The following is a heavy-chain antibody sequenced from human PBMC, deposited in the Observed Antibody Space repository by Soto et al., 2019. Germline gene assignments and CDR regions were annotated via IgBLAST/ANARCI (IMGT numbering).Heavy chain of an antibody. V-gene: IGHV4-61*08. CDR3: ARGRRPFCIVREANHRVEPSGPRPLATDP. D-gene: IGHD2-8*01. CDR1: GGSIRSSDYY. Sequence: SETLSLTCTVSGGSIRSSDYYWGWIRQPPGEGLEWIGNINYSGSTNYNPSLKSRVTISVDTSKNQFSLKLSSVTAADTAVYYCARGRRPFCIVREANHRVEPSGPRPLATDP. J-gene: IGHJ5*02. CDR2: INYSGST.